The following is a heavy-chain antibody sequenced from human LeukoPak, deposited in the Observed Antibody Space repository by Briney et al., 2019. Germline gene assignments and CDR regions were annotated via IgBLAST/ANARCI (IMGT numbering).Heavy chain of an antibody. D-gene: IGHD3-10*01. J-gene: IGHJ4*02. CDR3: ARELWFGERADFDY. CDR1: GFTFSSYS. Sequence: GGSLRLSCAASGFTFSSYSMNWVRQAPGKGLEWVSYISSSSSTIYYADSVKGRFTISRDNAKNSLYLQMNSLRAEDTAVYYCARELWFGERADFDYWGQGTLVTVSS. V-gene: IGHV3-48*04. CDR2: ISSSSSTI.